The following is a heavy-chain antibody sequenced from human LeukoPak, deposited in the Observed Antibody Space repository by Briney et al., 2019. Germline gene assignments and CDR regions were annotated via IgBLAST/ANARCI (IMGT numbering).Heavy chain of an antibody. CDR1: GFTFNNYE. CDR3: AREGRMGTADAFDV. Sequence: GGSLRLSCAASGFTFNNYEMHWVRQTAGKGLEWVSAVGIAGDTLYAGSVKGRFSISRDNAENSLFLQMNSLRAGDTAVYYCAREGRMGTADAFDVWGQGTMVTVSS. CDR2: VGIAGDT. J-gene: IGHJ3*01. D-gene: IGHD1-14*01. V-gene: IGHV3-13*01.